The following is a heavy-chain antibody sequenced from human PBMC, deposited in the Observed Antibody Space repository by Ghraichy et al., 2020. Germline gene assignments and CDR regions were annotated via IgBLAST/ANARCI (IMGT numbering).Heavy chain of an antibody. V-gene: IGHV1-18*01. Sequence: ASVKVSCKTSGYTFSNYGINWVRQAPGQGLEWMGWISADSGDTIYAENDQGRVTMTTDTSTKTAYMELRSLTSDDTAVYYCARGLRTRGRVRQLHRTTLYYSARGVWGEGTTVTVSS. J-gene: IGHJ6*04. D-gene: IGHD4-11*01. CDR3: ARGLRTRGRVRQLHRTTLYYSARGV. CDR1: GYTFSNYG. CDR2: ISADSGDT.